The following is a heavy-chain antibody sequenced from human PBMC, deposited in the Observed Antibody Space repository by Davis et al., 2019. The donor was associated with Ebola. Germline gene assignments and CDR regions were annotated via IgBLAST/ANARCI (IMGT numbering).Heavy chain of an antibody. V-gene: IGHV3-64D*08. CDR3: VKEGTTTIWVDSDN. Sequence: GESLKISCSASGFTFSAHTMHWVRQAPGKGLEYVSVISSSGKTYYADSVKGRFTISRDNSQNNVYLKMTSLRVEDTAVYYCVKEGTTTIWVDSDNWGQGTLVTVAS. D-gene: IGHD1-26*01. CDR1: GFTFSAHT. J-gene: IGHJ4*02. CDR2: ISSSGKT.